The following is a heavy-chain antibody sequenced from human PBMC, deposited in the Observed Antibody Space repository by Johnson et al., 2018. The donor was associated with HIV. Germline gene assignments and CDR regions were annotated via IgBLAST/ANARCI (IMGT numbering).Heavy chain of an antibody. CDR1: GFTFSSYG. Sequence: QMLLVESGGGVVQPGRSLRLSCAASGFTFSSYGMHWVRQAPGKGLEWVAVIWYDGSNKYYAASVKGRFTISRDNSKNTLYLQMNSLRAEDTAVYYCAKEPAVGYSGSFSGGFDIWGQGTMVTVSS. J-gene: IGHJ3*02. CDR3: AKEPAVGYSGSFSGGFDI. CDR2: IWYDGSNK. V-gene: IGHV3-33*06. D-gene: IGHD1-26*01.